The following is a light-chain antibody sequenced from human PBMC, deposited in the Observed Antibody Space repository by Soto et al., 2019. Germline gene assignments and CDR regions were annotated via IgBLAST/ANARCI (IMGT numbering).Light chain of an antibody. CDR3: QQYDEWPPSYT. J-gene: IGKJ2*01. V-gene: IGKV3-15*01. CDR2: GAS. Sequence: EIVMTQSPATLSVSPGERATLSCRASQSVSSNLAWFQQKPGQAPRLLIYGASTRATGISARITGSGSGTEFNLTISSLQSEDFAVYYCQQYDEWPPSYTFGQGTKLEI. CDR1: QSVSSN.